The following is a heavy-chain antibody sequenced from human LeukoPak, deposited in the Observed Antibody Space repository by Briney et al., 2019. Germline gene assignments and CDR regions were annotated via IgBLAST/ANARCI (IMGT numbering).Heavy chain of an antibody. J-gene: IGHJ4*02. V-gene: IGHV1-24*01. CDR1: GYTLTELS. CDR2: FDPEDGGT. CDR3: AGTPANGIYYFDY. Sequence: ASVKVSCKVSGYTLTELSMHWVRQASGKGLEWIGGFDPEDGGTIYAQKFQGRVTMTEDTSTDTAYMELSSLRSEDTAVYYCAGTPANGIYYFDYWGQGTLVTVSS. D-gene: IGHD1-14*01.